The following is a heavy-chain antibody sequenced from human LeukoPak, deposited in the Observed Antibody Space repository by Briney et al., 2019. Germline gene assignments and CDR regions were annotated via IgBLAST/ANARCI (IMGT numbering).Heavy chain of an antibody. CDR2: ISSSSSYI. J-gene: IGHJ3*02. D-gene: IGHD3-3*01. CDR3: ARAREGITIGAFDI. Sequence: GGFLRLSCAASGFTFSSYSMNWVRQAPGKGLEWVSSISSSSSYIYYADSVKGRFTISRDNAKNSLYLQMNSLRAEDTAVYYCARAREGITIGAFDIWGQGTMVTVSS. V-gene: IGHV3-21*01. CDR1: GFTFSSYS.